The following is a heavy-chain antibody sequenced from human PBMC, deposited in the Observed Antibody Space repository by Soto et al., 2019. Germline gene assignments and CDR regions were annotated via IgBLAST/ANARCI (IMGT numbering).Heavy chain of an antibody. CDR1: GYNFSTYY. CDR3: AREADTSMVDY. J-gene: IGHJ4*02. CDR2: LNPRNGQT. Sequence: QVQLVQSGAEVKKPGASVKVSCLTSGYNFSTYYFNWVRQAAGQGPEWMGWLNPRNGQTGYVQKFRGRISMTRDTSIATVYLELSRLTSEDTAIYYCAREADTSMVDYWGQGTLVTVSS. V-gene: IGHV1-8*01. D-gene: IGHD5-18*01.